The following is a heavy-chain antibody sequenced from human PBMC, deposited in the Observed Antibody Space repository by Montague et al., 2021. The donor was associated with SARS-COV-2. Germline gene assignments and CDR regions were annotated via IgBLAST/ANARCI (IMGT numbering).Heavy chain of an antibody. CDR3: ARGRQHINMVVVVVTGGEYCFDF. J-gene: IGHJ4*02. V-gene: IGHV4-34*01. CDR1: DGSFSDYS. Sequence: SETLSLTCAVYDGSFSDYSWTWIRQPPGRGLEWIGEINHRGSTNYNPSLKSRVTISVDTSKNQFSLKMTSVTAADTAVYYCARGRQHINMVVVVVTGGEYCFDFWGQGILGAVSS. D-gene: IGHD3-22*01. CDR2: INHRGST.